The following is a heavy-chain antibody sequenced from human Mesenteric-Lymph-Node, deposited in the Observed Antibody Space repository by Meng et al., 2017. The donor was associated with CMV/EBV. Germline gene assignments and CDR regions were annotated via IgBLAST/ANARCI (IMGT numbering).Heavy chain of an antibody. Sequence: CAVSGGSISSSNWWSWVRQPPGKGLERIGDVFLGGSTSCNPSLKSRVTISVDTSKNQFSLKLSSVTAADTAVYYCARYYYGSGSADYWGQGTLVTVSS. CDR1: GGSISSSNW. J-gene: IGHJ4*02. D-gene: IGHD3-10*01. CDR3: ARYYYGSGSADY. V-gene: IGHV4-4*02. CDR2: VFLGGST.